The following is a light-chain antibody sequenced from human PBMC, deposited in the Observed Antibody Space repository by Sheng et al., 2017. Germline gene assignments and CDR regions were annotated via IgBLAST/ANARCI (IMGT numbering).Light chain of an antibody. V-gene: IGKV3-11*01. J-gene: IGKJ5*01. CDR2: DAS. CDR1: QSVSSY. Sequence: EIVLTQSPATLSLSPGERATLSCRASQSVSSYLAWYQQKPGQAPRLLIYDASNRATGIPARFSGSGSGTDFTLTISSLQPDDFATYYCQQYDSDIAFGQGTRLESK. CDR3: QQYDSDIA.